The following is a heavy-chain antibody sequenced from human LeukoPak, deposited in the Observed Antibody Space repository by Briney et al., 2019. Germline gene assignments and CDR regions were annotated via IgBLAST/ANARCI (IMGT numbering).Heavy chain of an antibody. J-gene: IGHJ6*02. CDR2: ILYDGNNK. V-gene: IGHV3-30-3*01. D-gene: IGHD5-18*01. CDR1: GFTFSTYA. CDR3: ARGRKYSYGTYYYGLDV. Sequence: PGGSLRLSCVASGFTFSTYAMHWVRQAPGKGLEGVAVILYDGNNKYYADSVKGRFTISRDNSKNTLYLQMNSLRAEDTAVYYCARGRKYSYGTYYYGLDVWGQGTTVTVCS.